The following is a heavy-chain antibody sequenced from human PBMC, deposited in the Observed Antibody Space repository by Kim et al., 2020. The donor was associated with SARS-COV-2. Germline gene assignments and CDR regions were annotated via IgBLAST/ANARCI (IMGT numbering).Heavy chain of an antibody. Sequence: GGSLRLSCAASGFTFSSYAMSWVRQAPGKGLEWVSAISGSGGSTYYADSVKGRFTISRDNSKNTLYLQMNSLRAEDTAVYYCAKGALNTRIPEDTPVWGSYRYQIGMGDYWGQGTLVTVSS. CDR2: ISGSGGST. V-gene: IGHV3-23*01. J-gene: IGHJ4*02. CDR1: GFTFSSYA. CDR3: AKGALNTRIPEDTPVWGSYRYQIGMGDY. D-gene: IGHD3-16*02.